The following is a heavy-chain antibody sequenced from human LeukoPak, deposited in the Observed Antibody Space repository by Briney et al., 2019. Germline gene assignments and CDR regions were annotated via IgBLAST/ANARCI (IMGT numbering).Heavy chain of an antibody. CDR2: ISYDGSNK. D-gene: IGHD3-22*01. J-gene: IGHJ4*02. V-gene: IGHV3-30*03. CDR3: ARRAGDYSHPYDY. Sequence: GRSLRLSCAASGFTFSDYCMHWVRQAPGKGLEWVAVISYDGSNKYYADSVKGRFTISRDNSKNTLYLQMNSLRAEDTAMYYCARRAGDYSHPYDYWGQGTLVTVSS. CDR1: GFTFSDYC.